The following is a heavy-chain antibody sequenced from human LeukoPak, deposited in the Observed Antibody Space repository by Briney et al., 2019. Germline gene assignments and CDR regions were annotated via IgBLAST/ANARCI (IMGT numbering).Heavy chain of an antibody. Sequence: GASVKVSCKASGYTFTGYYMHWVRQAPGQGLEWMGRINPNSGGTNYAQKFQGRVTMTRDTSISTAYMELSRLRSDDTAVYYCARGRYSSSFNYYYMDVWDKGTTVTVSS. D-gene: IGHD6-13*01. J-gene: IGHJ6*03. V-gene: IGHV1-2*06. CDR1: GYTFTGYY. CDR2: INPNSGGT. CDR3: ARGRYSSSFNYYYMDV.